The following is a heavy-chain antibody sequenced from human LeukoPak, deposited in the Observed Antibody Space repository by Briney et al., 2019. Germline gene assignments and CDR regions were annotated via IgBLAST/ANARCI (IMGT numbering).Heavy chain of an antibody. Sequence: GASVKVSCKASGGTFSSYAISWVRQAPGQGLEWMGGIIPIFGTANYAQKFQGRATITADESTSTAYMELSSLRSEDTAVYYCARGENRHYFDYWGQGTLVTVSS. CDR2: IIPIFGTA. CDR1: GGTFSSYA. CDR3: ARGENRHYFDY. V-gene: IGHV1-69*13. D-gene: IGHD3-16*02. J-gene: IGHJ4*02.